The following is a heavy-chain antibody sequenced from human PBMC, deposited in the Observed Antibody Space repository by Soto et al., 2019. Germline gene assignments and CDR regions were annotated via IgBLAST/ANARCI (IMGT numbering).Heavy chain of an antibody. V-gene: IGHV3-21*04. CDR3: ASAMTMGWSPQGY. CDR2: ISAGNTYI. Sequence: KPGGSLRLSCAASGFTFGAYTMTWVRQAPGKGLEWVSSISAGNTYIDYADAVKGRFIISRDNAKNSVYLQINRLRSEDTALYYCASAMTMGWSPQGYWGQGTPVTVSS. D-gene: IGHD3-10*01. CDR1: GFTFGAYT. J-gene: IGHJ4*02.